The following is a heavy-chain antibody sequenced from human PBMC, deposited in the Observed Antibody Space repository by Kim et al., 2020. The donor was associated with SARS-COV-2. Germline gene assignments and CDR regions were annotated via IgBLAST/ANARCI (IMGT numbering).Heavy chain of an antibody. V-gene: IGHV3-13*04. D-gene: IGHD6-19*01. CDR2: IGTAGDT. Sequence: GGSLRLSCAASGFTFSSYDMHWVRQATGKGLEWVSAIGTAGDTYYPGSVKGRFTISRENAKNSLYLQMNSLRAGDTAVYYCARAAVAGGFDYWGQGTLVTVSS. CDR3: ARAAVAGGFDY. J-gene: IGHJ4*02. CDR1: GFTFSSYD.